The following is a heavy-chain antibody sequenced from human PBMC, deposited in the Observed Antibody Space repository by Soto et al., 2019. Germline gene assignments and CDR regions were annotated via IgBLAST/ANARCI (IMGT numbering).Heavy chain of an antibody. CDR1: GFTFSSYA. J-gene: IGHJ4*02. D-gene: IGHD2-8*02. Sequence: EVQLLESGGGLVQPGGSLRLSCAASGFTFSSYAMSWVRQAPGKGLEWVSGFSGSGGNTYYADSVKGRFTISRDNSKNTLYLQMNSLRAEATAIYYRAKDSSPYWRSDYWGQGTLDTVSS. CDR2: FSGSGGNT. CDR3: AKDSSPYWRSDY. V-gene: IGHV3-23*01.